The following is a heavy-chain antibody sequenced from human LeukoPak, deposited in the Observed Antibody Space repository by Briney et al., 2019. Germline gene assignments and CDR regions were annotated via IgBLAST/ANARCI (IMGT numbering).Heavy chain of an antibody. CDR3: AKDPYGSGSLYHFDY. D-gene: IGHD3-10*01. CDR2: ISWNSVSR. V-gene: IGHV3-9*01. J-gene: IGHJ4*02. Sequence: GGSLRLSCASSGFTFEDYAMHWVRHAPGKGLEWVSGISWNSVSRGYADSVKGRFTISRDNAQNSLYLQMSSLRPEDTALYYCAKDPYGSGSLYHFDYWGQGTLVTVSS. CDR1: GFTFEDYA.